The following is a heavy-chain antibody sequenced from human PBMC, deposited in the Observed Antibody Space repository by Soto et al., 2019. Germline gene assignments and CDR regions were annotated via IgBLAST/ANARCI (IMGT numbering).Heavy chain of an antibody. CDR3: TRGTQQRHLDY. CDR2: ISSSGRTI. V-gene: IGHV3-48*03. Sequence: GGSLRLSCAASGFTFSSYEMNWVRQSPGKGLEWVSYISSSGRTIYYADSVKGRFTISRDNAKNSLYLQLNSLRAEDTAVFYCTRGTQQRHLDYWGQGTLVTVS. J-gene: IGHJ4*02. CDR1: GFTFSSYE. D-gene: IGHD6-13*01.